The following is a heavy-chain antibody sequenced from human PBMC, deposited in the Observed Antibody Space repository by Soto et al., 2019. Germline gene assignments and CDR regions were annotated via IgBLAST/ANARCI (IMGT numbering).Heavy chain of an antibody. D-gene: IGHD6-19*01. CDR2: MNPNSGNT. V-gene: IGHV1-8*01. CDR1: GYTFTSYD. CDR3: ATVTRPSSCFLNYYYYYMDV. J-gene: IGHJ6*03. Sequence: ASVKVSCKASGYTFTSYDINWVRQATGQGLEWMGWMNPNSGNTGYAQKFQGRVTMTRNTSISTAYMELSSLRSEDTAVYYCATVTRPSSCFLNYYYYYMDVCGKGSTVTVSS.